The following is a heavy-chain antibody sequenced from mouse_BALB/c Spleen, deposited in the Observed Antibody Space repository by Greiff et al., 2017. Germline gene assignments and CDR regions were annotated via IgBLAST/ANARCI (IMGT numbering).Heavy chain of an antibody. CDR1: GFTFSDYY. Sequence: EVKLVESGGGLVKPGGSLKLSCAASGFTFSDYYMYWVRQTPEKRLEWVATISDGGSYTYYPDSVKGRFTISRDNAKNNLYLQMSSLKSEDTAMYYGAREGTGTGGYAMDYWGQGTSVTVSS. J-gene: IGHJ4*01. CDR3: AREGTGTGGYAMDY. V-gene: IGHV5-4*02. CDR2: ISDGGSYT. D-gene: IGHD3-3*01.